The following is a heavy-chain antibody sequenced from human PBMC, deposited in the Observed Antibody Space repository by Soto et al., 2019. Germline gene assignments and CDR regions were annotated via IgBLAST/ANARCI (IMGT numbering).Heavy chain of an antibody. V-gene: IGHV3-48*03. CDR1: GFTFSSYE. D-gene: IGHD4-17*01. CDR2: ISSGGGSK. CDR3: ARLRLAAPTDWYFDL. J-gene: IGHJ2*01. Sequence: PGGSLRLSCVGSGFTFSSYEMTWVRQAPGKGPQWVSYISSGGGSKYFAAPVKGRVSISRDNAKNSLFLDMNNLRGEDTALYYCARLRLAAPTDWYFDLWGRGTLVTVSS.